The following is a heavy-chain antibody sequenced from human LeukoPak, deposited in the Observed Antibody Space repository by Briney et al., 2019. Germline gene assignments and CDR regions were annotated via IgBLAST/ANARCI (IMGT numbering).Heavy chain of an antibody. CDR3: ARDGGSPGRDAFDI. CDR1: GGSFSGYY. V-gene: IGHV4-34*01. Sequence: SETLSLTCAVYGGSFSGYYWSWIRQPPGKGLEWIGEVNHSGSTNYNPSLKSQVTISVDTSKNQFSLKLSSVTAADTAVYYCARDGGSPGRDAFDIWGQGTMVTVSS. D-gene: IGHD1-26*01. J-gene: IGHJ3*02. CDR2: VNHSGST.